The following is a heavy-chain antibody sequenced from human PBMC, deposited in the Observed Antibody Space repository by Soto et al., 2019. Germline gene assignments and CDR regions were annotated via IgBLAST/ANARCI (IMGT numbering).Heavy chain of an antibody. CDR1: GGSICSYD. V-gene: IGHV4-4*07. J-gene: IGHJ6*02. CDR2: IYTSGST. Sequence: SDSLSLTCTASGGSICSYDVGWFRQPAGKGLEWIGRIYTSGSTNYNPSLKSRVTMSVDTSRNQFSLKLSSVTAADTAVYYCARDTKVATIRGPRCYGMDVWGQGTTVTVSS. CDR3: ARDTKVATIRGPRCYGMDV. D-gene: IGHD5-12*01.